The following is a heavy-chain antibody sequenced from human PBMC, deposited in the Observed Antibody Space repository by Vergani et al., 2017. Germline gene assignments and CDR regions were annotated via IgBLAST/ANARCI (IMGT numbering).Heavy chain of an antibody. V-gene: IGHV4-34*01. CDR3: ARICGGSCYFGYYYGMDV. CDR1: GGSFSGYY. CDR2: INHSGST. D-gene: IGHD2-15*01. J-gene: IGHJ6*02. Sequence: QVQLQQWGAGLLKPSETLSLPCAGYGGSFSGYYWSWIRQPPGKGLEWIGEINHSGSTNYNPSLKSRVTISVDTSKNQFSLKLSSVTAAATAVYYCARICGGSCYFGYYYGMDVWGQGTTVTVSS.